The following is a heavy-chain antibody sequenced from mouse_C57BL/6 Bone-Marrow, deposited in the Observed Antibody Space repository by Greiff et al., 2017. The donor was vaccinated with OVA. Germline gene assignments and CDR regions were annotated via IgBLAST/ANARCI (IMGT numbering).Heavy chain of an antibody. J-gene: IGHJ2*01. D-gene: IGHD2-4*01. V-gene: IGHV1-64*01. Sequence: QVQLQQPGAELVKPGASVKLSCKASGYTFTSYWMHWVKQRPGQGLEWIGMIHPNSGSTNYNEKFKSKATLTVDKSSSTAYMQLSSLTSEDSAVYYCARRGIYYDYDESLDYWGQGTTLTVSS. CDR2: IHPNSGST. CDR3: ARRGIYYDYDESLDY. CDR1: GYTFTSYW.